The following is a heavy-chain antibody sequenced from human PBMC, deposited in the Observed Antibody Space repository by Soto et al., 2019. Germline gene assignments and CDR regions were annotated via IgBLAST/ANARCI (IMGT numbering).Heavy chain of an antibody. CDR2: ISSSSSYI. CDR3: AGSGYSSGSIDY. D-gene: IGHD6-19*01. V-gene: IGHV3-21*01. Sequence: EVQLVESGGGLVKPGGSLRLSCAASGFTFSSYSMNWVRQAPGKGLEWVSSISSSSSYIYYADSVKGRFTISRDNAKNALYLQMNRLRAEDTAVYYCAGSGYSSGSIDYWGQGTLVTVSS. CDR1: GFTFSSYS. J-gene: IGHJ4*02.